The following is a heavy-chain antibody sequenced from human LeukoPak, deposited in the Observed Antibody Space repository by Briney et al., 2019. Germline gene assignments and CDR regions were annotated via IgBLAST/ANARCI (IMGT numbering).Heavy chain of an antibody. D-gene: IGHD3-22*01. Sequence: SVKVSCKASGGTFSSYAISWVRQAPGQGLEWMGGIIPIFGTANYAQKFQGRVTITADESTSAAYMELSSLRSEDTAVYYCARAEYYYDSSGYDEYYYYGMDVWGQGTTVTVSS. CDR2: IIPIFGTA. CDR1: GGTFSSYA. CDR3: ARAEYYYDSSGYDEYYYYGMDV. V-gene: IGHV1-69*13. J-gene: IGHJ6*02.